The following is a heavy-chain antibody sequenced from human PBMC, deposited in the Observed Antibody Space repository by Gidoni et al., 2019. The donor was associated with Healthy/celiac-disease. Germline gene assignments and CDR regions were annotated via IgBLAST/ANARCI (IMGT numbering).Heavy chain of an antibody. J-gene: IGHJ4*02. CDR3: ARFSRTIVVALFDY. D-gene: IGHD3-22*01. V-gene: IGHV4-31*03. CDR2: IYYSGST. CDR1: GGSISSGGYY. Sequence: QVQLQESGPGLVKPSQTLSLTCTVSGGSISSGGYYWSWLRQHPGKGLEWIGYIYYSGSTYYNPSLKSRVTISVDTSKNQFSLKLSSVTAADTAVYYCARFSRTIVVALFDYWGQGTLVTVSS.